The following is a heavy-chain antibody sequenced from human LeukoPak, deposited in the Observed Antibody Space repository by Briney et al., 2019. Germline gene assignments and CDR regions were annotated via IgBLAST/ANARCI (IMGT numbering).Heavy chain of an antibody. D-gene: IGHD1-26*01. V-gene: IGHV1-18*01. Sequence: GASVKVSCKASGYTFTSYGISWVRQAPGQGLEWMGWISAYNGNINYAQKLQGRVTMTTDTSTSTAYMELRSLRSDDTAVYYCARITIVGARGNYFDYWGQGTLVTVSS. J-gene: IGHJ4*02. CDR3: ARITIVGARGNYFDY. CDR2: ISAYNGNI. CDR1: GYTFTSYG.